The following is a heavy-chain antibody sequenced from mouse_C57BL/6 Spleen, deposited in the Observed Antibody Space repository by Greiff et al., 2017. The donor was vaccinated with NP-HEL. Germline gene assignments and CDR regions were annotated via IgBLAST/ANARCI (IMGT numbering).Heavy chain of an antibody. CDR3: ARDRFAY. J-gene: IGHJ3*01. Sequence: EVQLQESGGGLVKPGGSLKLSCAASGFTFSSYAMSWVRQTPEKRLEWVATISDGGSYTYYPDNVKGRFTISRDNAKNNRYLQMSHLKSEDTAMYYCARDRFAYWGQGTLVTVSA. V-gene: IGHV5-4*01. CDR2: ISDGGSYT. CDR1: GFTFSSYA.